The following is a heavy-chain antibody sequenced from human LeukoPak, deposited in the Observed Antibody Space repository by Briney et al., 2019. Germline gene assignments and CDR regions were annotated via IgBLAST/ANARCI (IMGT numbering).Heavy chain of an antibody. Sequence: SETLSLTCIVSGDSISSYYWNWVRQPAGKGLEWIGRIYTSGSTNYNPSLKSRVTISVDTSKNQFSLNLISVTAADTAVYYCAKDLLGWSSPRWGQGTMVTVSS. CDR3: AKDLLGWSSPR. CDR1: GDSISSYY. CDR2: IYTSGST. D-gene: IGHD3-3*01. J-gene: IGHJ3*01. V-gene: IGHV4-4*07.